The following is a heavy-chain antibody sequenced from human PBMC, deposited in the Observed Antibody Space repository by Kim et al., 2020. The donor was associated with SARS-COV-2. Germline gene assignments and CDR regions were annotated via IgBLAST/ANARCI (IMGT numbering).Heavy chain of an antibody. CDR1: GFTFSSSW. V-gene: IGHV3-74*01. J-gene: IGHJ4*02. CDR3: ARSPSGPEGY. Sequence: GGSLRLSCAASGFTFSSSWMHWVRQAPGKGLVWLSHISNDGYTTAYADSGKGRFTVSRDNAKNTLYLQMNSLRAEDTAVYFCARSPSGPEGYWGQGTLVTVSS. CDR2: ISNDGYTT.